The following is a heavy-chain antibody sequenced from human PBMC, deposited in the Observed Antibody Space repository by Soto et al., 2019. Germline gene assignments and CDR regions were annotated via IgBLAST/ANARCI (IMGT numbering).Heavy chain of an antibody. J-gene: IGHJ4*02. D-gene: IGHD6-13*01. CDR1: GFTFSSYS. CDR3: ARNLAAAGTEDY. V-gene: IGHV3-21*01. CDR2: ISSSSSYI. Sequence: GGSLRLSCAASGFTFSSYSMNWVRQAPGKGLEWVSSISSSSSYIYYADSVKGRFTISRDNAKNSLYLQMNSLRAEDTAVYYCARNLAAAGTEDYWGQGTLVTVSS.